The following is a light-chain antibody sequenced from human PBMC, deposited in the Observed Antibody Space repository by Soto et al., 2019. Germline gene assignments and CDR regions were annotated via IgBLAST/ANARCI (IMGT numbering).Light chain of an antibody. Sequence: QSALTQPASVSGSPGQSITISCTGTSSDVGGYNYVSWYQQHPGKAPKFMIYDVSNRPSGVSNRFSGSKSGNTASLTISGLQAEDEADYYCSSYTGSSPLYVFGTGTKLTVL. J-gene: IGLJ1*01. CDR3: SSYTGSSPLYV. CDR2: DVS. V-gene: IGLV2-14*01. CDR1: SSDVGGYNY.